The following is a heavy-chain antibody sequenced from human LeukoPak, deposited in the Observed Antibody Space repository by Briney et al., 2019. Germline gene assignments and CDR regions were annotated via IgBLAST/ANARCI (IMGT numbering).Heavy chain of an antibody. CDR1: GGSICSYY. D-gene: IGHD3-3*01. J-gene: IGHJ5*02. CDR3: ARDFPFDFWSGYPNWFDP. V-gene: IGHV4-4*07. Sequence: SETLSPTCTVSGGSICSYYWSWIRQPAGKGLEWIGRIYTSGSTNYNPSLKSRVTMSVDTSKNQFSLKLSSVTAADTAVYYCARDFPFDFWSGYPNWFDPWGQGTLVTVSS. CDR2: IYTSGST.